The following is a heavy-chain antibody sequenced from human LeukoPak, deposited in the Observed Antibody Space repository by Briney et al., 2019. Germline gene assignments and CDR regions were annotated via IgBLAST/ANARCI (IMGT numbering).Heavy chain of an antibody. CDR2: INPSGGET. CDR3: ARGGAASGIVGHF. J-gene: IGHJ4*02. Sequence: ASVRVSCTASGYIFTTYYVHWVRQAPGQGLEWMGKINPSGGETTYAQKFQGRVTVTRDTSTSTVYMELTGLRSDDTAVFYCARGGAASGIVGHFWGQGTLVTVSS. V-gene: IGHV1-46*01. CDR1: GYIFTTYY. D-gene: IGHD6-13*01.